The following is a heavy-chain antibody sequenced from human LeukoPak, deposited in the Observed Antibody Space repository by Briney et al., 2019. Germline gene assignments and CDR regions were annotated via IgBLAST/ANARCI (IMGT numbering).Heavy chain of an antibody. CDR1: GYTFTRYY. CDR2: INPNSGGT. V-gene: IGHV1-2*02. CDR3: ARDRGSIVGATNYYYYYMDV. D-gene: IGHD1-26*01. J-gene: IGHJ6*03. Sequence: GASVKVSCKASGYTFTRYYMHWVRQAPGQGLEWMGWINPNSGGTNYAQKFQGRVTMTRDTSISTAYMGLSRLRSDDTAVYYCARDRGSIVGATNYYYYYMDVWGKGTTVTVSS.